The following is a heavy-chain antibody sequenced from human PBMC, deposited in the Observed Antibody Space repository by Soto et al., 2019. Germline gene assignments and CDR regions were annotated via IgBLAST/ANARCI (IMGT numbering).Heavy chain of an antibody. CDR3: AKGRSSLDY. D-gene: IGHD1-26*01. CDR2: ISYDGSNK. Sequence: GGSLRLSCAASGFTFSSYGMHWVRQAPGKGLEWVAVISYDGSNKYYADSVKGRFTISRDNSKNTLYLQMNSLRAEDTAVYYCAKGRSSLDYWGQGTLVTVSS. J-gene: IGHJ4*02. V-gene: IGHV3-30*18. CDR1: GFTFSSYG.